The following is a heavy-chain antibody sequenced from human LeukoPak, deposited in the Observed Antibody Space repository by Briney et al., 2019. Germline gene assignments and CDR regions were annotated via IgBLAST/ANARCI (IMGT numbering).Heavy chain of an antibody. CDR1: GYTFTGYY. CDR2: INPNSGGT. V-gene: IGHV1-2*02. J-gene: IGHJ4*02. D-gene: IGHD3-10*01. Sequence: VASVKVSCKASGYTFTGYYMHWVRQAPGQGLEWMGWINPNSGGTNYAQKFQGRVTMTRDTSISTAYIELSRLRSDDTAVYYCARDLVGYYYGSGSTLNIDYWGQGTLVTVSS. CDR3: ARDLVGYYYGSGSTLNIDY.